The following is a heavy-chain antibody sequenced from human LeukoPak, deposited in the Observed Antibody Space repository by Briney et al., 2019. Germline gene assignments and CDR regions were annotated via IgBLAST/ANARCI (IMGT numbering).Heavy chain of an antibody. Sequence: PGGSLRLSCAASGFTFSNVWMAWVRQAPGKGLEWVGRVRSKIDGGTTDYAAPVKGRFTISREDSINSLYLQMNSLKTEATAVYYCTTDLPPWGQGTLVTVSS. CDR2: VRSKIDGGTT. V-gene: IGHV3-15*01. CDR3: TTDLPP. J-gene: IGHJ5*02. CDR1: GFTFSNVW.